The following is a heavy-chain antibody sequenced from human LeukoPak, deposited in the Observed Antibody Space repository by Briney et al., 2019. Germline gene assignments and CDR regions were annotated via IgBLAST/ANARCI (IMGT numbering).Heavy chain of an antibody. CDR3: ARSYYDSSGYLENY. CDR2: INPNSGGT. Sequence: ASVKVSCKASGYSFTNYDINWVRQATGQGLEWMGWINPNSGGTNYAQKFQGRVTMTRDTSISTAYMELSRLRSDDTAVYYCARSYYDSSGYLENYWGQGTLVTVSS. CDR1: GYSFTNYD. V-gene: IGHV1-2*02. J-gene: IGHJ4*02. D-gene: IGHD3-22*01.